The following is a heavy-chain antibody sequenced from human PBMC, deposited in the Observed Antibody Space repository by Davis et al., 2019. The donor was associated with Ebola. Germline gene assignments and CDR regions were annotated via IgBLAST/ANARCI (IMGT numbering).Heavy chain of an antibody. J-gene: IGHJ6*02. V-gene: IGHV3-30*03. CDR1: GFTFSDHF. CDR2: ISQDGSSD. Sequence: PGGSLRLSCVASGFTFSDHFMDWVRQAPGKGLEWVAGISQDGSSDDYVDSVKGRFTISRDNSKNTLSLQMDSLRAEDTAVYYCARGHATSLYGMDVWGQGTTVTVSS. CDR3: ARGHATSLYGMDV.